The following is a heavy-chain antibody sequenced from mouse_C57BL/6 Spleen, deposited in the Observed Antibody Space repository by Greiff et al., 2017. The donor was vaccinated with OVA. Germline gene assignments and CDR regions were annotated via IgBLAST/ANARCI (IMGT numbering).Heavy chain of an antibody. CDR2: ISYDGSN. V-gene: IGHV3-6*01. CDR3: ARDLDSNYEGGTSAMDY. Sequence: EVQLQESGPGLVKPSQSLSLTCSVTGYSITSGYYWNWIRQFPGNKLEWMGYISYDGSNNYNPSLKNRISITRDTSKNQFFLKLNSVTTEDTATYYCARDLDSNYEGGTSAMDYWGQGTSVTVSS. J-gene: IGHJ4*01. D-gene: IGHD2-5*01. CDR1: GYSITSGYY.